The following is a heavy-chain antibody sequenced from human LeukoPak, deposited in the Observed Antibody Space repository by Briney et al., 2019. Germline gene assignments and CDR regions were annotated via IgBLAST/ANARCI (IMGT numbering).Heavy chain of an antibody. CDR2: IYYSGST. CDR1: GGSISSYY. V-gene: IGHV4-59*12. Sequence: SETLSLTCTVSGGSISSYYWSWIRQPPGKGLEWIGYIYYSGSTNYNPSLKSRVTISVDTSKNQFSLKLSSVTAADTAVYYCARGGPIAGLDYWGQGTLVTVSS. D-gene: IGHD1-26*01. J-gene: IGHJ4*02. CDR3: ARGGPIAGLDY.